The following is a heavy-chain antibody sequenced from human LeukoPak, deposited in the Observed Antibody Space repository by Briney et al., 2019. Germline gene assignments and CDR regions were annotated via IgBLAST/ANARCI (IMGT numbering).Heavy chain of an antibody. D-gene: IGHD3-22*01. CDR2: ISGSGGTT. CDR1: GFTFSNYG. Sequence: GGSLRLSCAASGFTFSNYGMSWVRQAPGKGLEWASAISGSGGTTYYADSVRGRFTISRDNSKNTLYLQMNSLRAEDTAVYYCAKDMYYYDSSGSDAFDIWGQGTMVTVSS. V-gene: IGHV3-23*01. J-gene: IGHJ3*02. CDR3: AKDMYYYDSSGSDAFDI.